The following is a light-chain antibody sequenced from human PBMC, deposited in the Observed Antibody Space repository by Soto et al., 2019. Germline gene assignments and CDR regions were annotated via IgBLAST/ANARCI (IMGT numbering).Light chain of an antibody. CDR2: DTS. J-gene: IGKJ4*01. CDR1: HSVSSY. V-gene: IGKV3-11*01. CDR3: QQCSDWPPLT. Sequence: EIVSTQSPATLSLSPGERATLSCRASHSVSSYLAWYQQKPGQAPRLLIYDTSTRATGIPARFSASGSGTDFTLTISSLEPEDLAVYYCQQCSDWPPLTFGGGTKVEI.